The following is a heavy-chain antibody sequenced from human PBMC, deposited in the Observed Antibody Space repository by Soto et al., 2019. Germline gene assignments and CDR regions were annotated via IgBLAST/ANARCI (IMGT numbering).Heavy chain of an antibody. J-gene: IGHJ4*02. CDR1: GFTFSSYS. CDR3: AKARGSGWSYYFDY. D-gene: IGHD6-19*01. V-gene: IGHV3-48*01. Sequence: PGGSLRLSCAASGFTFSSYSMNWVRQAPGKGLEWVSYISSGSYTIHYADSVKGRFTISRDNSKNTLYLQMNSLRAEDTAVYYCAKARGSGWSYYFDYWGQGTPVTVSS. CDR2: ISSGSYTI.